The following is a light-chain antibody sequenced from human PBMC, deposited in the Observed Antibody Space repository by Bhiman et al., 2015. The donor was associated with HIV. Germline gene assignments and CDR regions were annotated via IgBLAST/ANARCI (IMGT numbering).Light chain of an antibody. CDR2: QDT. Sequence: SYELTQPPSVSVSAGETATITCSGDKLGHKFVSWYQQKPGQSPVVVISQDTRRPSGIPERFSGSNSGNTATLTISGSQAMDEAHYYCQAWDSSTATYVFGTGTKVTVL. CDR3: QAWDSSTATYV. V-gene: IGLV3-1*01. J-gene: IGLJ1*01. CDR1: KLGHKF.